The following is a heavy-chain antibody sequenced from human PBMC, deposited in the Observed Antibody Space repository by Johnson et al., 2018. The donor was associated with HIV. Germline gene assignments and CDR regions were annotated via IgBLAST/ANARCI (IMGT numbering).Heavy chain of an antibody. V-gene: IGHV3-48*04. D-gene: IGHD3-3*01. CDR3: AKPVLQCLEWISAFDI. J-gene: IGHJ3*02. Sequence: VQLVESGGGLMQPGGSLRVSCEASGFTLSSFSMAWVRQAPGRGPEWISYMSSSGSTIYHAESVKGRFTISRDNAKNSLDLQMNSLRAEDPAVYYCAKPVLQCLEWISAFDIWGQGTMVTVSS. CDR2: MSSSGSTI. CDR1: GFTLSSFS.